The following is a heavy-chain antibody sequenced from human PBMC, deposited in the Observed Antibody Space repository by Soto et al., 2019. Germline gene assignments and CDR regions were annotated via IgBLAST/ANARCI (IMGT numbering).Heavy chain of an antibody. CDR1: A. Sequence: AMHRVLKNNIKLLEFFCRIRSKANSYATAYAASVKGRFTISRDDSKNTAYLQMNSLKTEDTAVYYCTRHDSNYDFSSGYTPRHAMHVWGPGPPVTVS. CDR2: IRSKANSYAT. D-gene: IGHD3-3*01. CDR3: TRHDSNYDFSSGYTPRHAMHV. V-gene: IGHV3-73*01. J-gene: IGHJ6*02.